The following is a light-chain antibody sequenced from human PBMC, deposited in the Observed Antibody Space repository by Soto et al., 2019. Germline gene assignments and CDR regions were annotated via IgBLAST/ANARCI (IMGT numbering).Light chain of an antibody. CDR2: AES. Sequence: DIPMNQSPSTMSESVGDSVTITRRASQSISSWLAWYQQKPGKAPKLLIYAESNLQSGVPSRFSGAGSGTEFTLTISSLQPDDFATYYCQQYNTFWTFGPVTKVDIK. V-gene: IGKV1-5*01. CDR3: QQYNTFWT. J-gene: IGKJ1*01. CDR1: QSISSW.